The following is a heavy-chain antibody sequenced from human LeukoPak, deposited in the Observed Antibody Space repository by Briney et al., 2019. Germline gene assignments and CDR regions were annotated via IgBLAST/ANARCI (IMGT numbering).Heavy chain of an antibody. CDR2: IYPGDSDT. CDR3: ARPTPEYGGSPFDY. J-gene: IGHJ4*02. Sequence: GESLKISCKGSGYRFTSYWIGWVRQMPGEGLEWMGIIYPGDSDTRYSPSFQGQVTISADKSISTAYLQWSSLKASDTAMYYRARPTPEYGGSPFDYWGQGPLVTVSS. CDR1: GYRFTSYW. D-gene: IGHD4-23*01. V-gene: IGHV5-51*01.